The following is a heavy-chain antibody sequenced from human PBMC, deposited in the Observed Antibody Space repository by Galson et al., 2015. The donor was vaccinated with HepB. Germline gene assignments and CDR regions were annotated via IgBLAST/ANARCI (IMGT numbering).Heavy chain of an antibody. V-gene: IGHV1-2*06. J-gene: IGHJ4*02. CDR2: INPKSGDT. Sequence: SVKVSCKASGYTFTGYYLHWVRQAPGQGLEWMGRINPKSGDTNYALKFRGRVTLTRDTSVSTAYLDLSSLTSDDTAVYFCARAGPQSQQLLMGHWGQGALVTVSS. CDR3: ARAGPQSQQLLMGH. CDR1: GYTFTGYY. D-gene: IGHD6-19*01.